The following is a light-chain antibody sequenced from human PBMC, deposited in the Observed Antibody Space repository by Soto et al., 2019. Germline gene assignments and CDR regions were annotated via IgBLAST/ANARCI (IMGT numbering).Light chain of an antibody. V-gene: IGKV1-5*01. CDR2: DAS. Sequence: DIQMTQSPSTLSSSVVDRVTITCRASQSISTWLAWYQQKPGKAPKLLIYDASSLESGVPSRFSGSGSGTEFTLTISSLQPDDFATYYCKQYNSYWKFGQGTKVDIK. CDR1: QSISTW. J-gene: IGKJ1*01. CDR3: KQYNSYWK.